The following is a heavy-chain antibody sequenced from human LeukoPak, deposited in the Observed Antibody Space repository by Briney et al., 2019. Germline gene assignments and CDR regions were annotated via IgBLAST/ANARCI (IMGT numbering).Heavy chain of an antibody. CDR1: GYTLTELS. Sequence: GASVKVSCKVSGYTLTELSMHWVRQAPGKGLEWMGGFEPEDGETIYAQKFQGRVTMTEDTSTDTAYMELSSLRSEDTAVYYCATREGGSTTPDYWGQGTLVTVSS. CDR2: FEPEDGET. D-gene: IGHD1-1*01. CDR3: ATREGGSTTPDY. J-gene: IGHJ4*02. V-gene: IGHV1-24*01.